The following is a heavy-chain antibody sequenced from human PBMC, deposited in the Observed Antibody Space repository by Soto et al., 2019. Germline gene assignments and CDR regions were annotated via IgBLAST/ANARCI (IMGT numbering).Heavy chain of an antibody. CDR1: GGSFSGYY. D-gene: IGHD2-15*01. Sequence: SETLSLTCAVYGGSFSGYYWSWIRQPPGKGLEWIGEINHSGSTNYNPSLKSRVTISVDTSKNQFSLKLSSVTAADTAVYYCARGAADIVVVVAAASVWFDPWGQGTLVTVSS. V-gene: IGHV4-34*01. CDR3: ARGAADIVVVVAAASVWFDP. J-gene: IGHJ5*02. CDR2: INHSGST.